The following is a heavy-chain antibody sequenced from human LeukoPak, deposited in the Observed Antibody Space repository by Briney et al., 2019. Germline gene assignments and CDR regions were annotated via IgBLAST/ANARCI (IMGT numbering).Heavy chain of an antibody. CDR1: GLSVSSNH. Sequence: GGSLRLSCAASGLSVSSNHMNWVRQAPGKGLEWVAVISYDGNNKYYADSVKGRFTISRDNSKNTLYLQMNSLRTEDTAVYYCARAPRTAANFDYWGQGTLVTVSS. CDR2: ISYDGNNK. CDR3: ARAPRTAANFDY. V-gene: IGHV3-30-3*01. J-gene: IGHJ4*02. D-gene: IGHD6-13*01.